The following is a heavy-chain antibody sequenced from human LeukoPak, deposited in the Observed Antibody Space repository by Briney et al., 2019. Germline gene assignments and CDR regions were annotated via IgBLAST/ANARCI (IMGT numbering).Heavy chain of an antibody. Sequence: PGGSLRLSCAASGFTFSSYAMHWVRQAPGKGLEWVAVISYDGSNKYYADSVKGRFTISRDNSKNTLYLQMNSLRAEDTAVYYCARDQHKADYYDSSGQISWGQGTLSPSPQ. CDR3: ARDQHKADYYDSSGQIS. CDR2: ISYDGSNK. V-gene: IGHV3-30-3*01. J-gene: IGHJ5*02. CDR1: GFTFSSYA. D-gene: IGHD3-22*01.